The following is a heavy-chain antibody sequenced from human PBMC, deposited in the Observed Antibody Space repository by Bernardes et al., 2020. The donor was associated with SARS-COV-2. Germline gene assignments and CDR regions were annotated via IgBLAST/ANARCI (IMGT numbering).Heavy chain of an antibody. V-gene: IGHV3-23*01. CDR3: ARRAMGVGGAYLFDY. Sequence: GGSLRLSCAASGFTFSDSALNWVRQAPGKGLESVAHISGSGQTTHYADSVKGRFTVSRDNSKNTLFLEMKSLRADDTAVYYCARRAMGVGGAYLFDYWGRGTLVTVSS. CDR2: ISGSGQTT. D-gene: IGHD3-10*01. J-gene: IGHJ4*02. CDR1: GFTFSDSA.